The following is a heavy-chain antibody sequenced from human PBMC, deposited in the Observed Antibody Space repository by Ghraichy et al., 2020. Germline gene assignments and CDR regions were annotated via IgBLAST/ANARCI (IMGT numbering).Heavy chain of an antibody. CDR3: ARKRRYDFWSGYSVDY. V-gene: IGHV4-30-4*01. D-gene: IGHD3-3*01. CDR2: ISYSGST. Sequence: SETLSLTCTVSGGSISSGDYYWSWIRQPPGKGLEWIGYISYSGSTYYNPSLKSRVTISVDTSKNQFSLKLSSVTAADTAVYYCARKRRYDFWSGYSVDYWGQGTLVTVSS. CDR1: GGSISSGDYY. J-gene: IGHJ4*02.